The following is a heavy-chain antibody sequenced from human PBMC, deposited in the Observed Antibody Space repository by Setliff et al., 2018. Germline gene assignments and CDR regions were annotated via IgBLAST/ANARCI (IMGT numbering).Heavy chain of an antibody. J-gene: IGHJ4*02. V-gene: IGHV1-69*05. Sequence: SVKVSCKASGATFSSYAISWVRQAPGQGLEWMGRIIPIFGTANYAQKFQGRVTMTRDTSISTVYMELSRLRPDDTAVYYCARGALYYDSSGYYPDYWGQGTLVTVSS. D-gene: IGHD3-22*01. CDR2: IIPIFGTA. CDR3: ARGALYYDSSGYYPDY. CDR1: GATFSSYA.